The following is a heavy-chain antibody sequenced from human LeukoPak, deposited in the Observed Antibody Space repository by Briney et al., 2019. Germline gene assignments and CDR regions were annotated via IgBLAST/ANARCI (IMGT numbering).Heavy chain of an antibody. CDR2: ISYDGSKK. V-gene: IGHV3-30*04. CDR3: ARVVVSSSSDYFDY. J-gene: IGHJ4*02. D-gene: IGHD6-6*01. CDR1: GFTFSDYA. Sequence: GGSLRLSCAASGFTFSDYAMHWVRQAPGKGLEWVAVISYDGSKKYYADSVKGRFTISRDTPKNTLYLQMNSLRAEDTAEYYCARVVVSSSSDYFDYWGQGTLVTVSS.